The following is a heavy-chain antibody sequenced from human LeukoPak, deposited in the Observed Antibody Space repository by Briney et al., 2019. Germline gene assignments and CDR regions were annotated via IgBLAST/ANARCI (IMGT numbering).Heavy chain of an antibody. CDR2: INPNSGGT. D-gene: IGHD3-10*01. Sequence: ASVKVSCKASGYIFTAYYIHWVRQAPGQGLEWMGWINPNSGGTNYQGRVTMTRDTSISTAYMELSRLRSDDTAVYYCARAGKLMITMVRGALASKKGFDIWGQGTMVTVSS. J-gene: IGHJ3*02. V-gene: IGHV1-2*02. CDR1: GYIFTAYY. CDR3: ARAGKLMITMVRGALASKKGFDI.